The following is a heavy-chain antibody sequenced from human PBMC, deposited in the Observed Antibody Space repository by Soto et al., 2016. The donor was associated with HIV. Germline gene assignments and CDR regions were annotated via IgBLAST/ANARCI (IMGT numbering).Heavy chain of an antibody. J-gene: IGHJ6*02. CDR2: IYSGGNT. CDR1: GFTISTNY. V-gene: IGHV3-66*01. D-gene: IGHD3-22*01. Sequence: VQLVESGGGLVQPGGSLRLSCAASGFTISTNYMSWVRQAPGKGLEWVSIIYSGGNTYYADSVKGRLTISRDNSKNTLYLQMDSLRAEDTGIYYCVRDDNYYEAYGLDVWGQGTTVTVS. CDR3: VRDDNYYEAYGLDV.